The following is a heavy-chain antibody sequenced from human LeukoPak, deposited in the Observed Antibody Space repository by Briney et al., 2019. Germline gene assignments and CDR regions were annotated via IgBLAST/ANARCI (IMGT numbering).Heavy chain of an antibody. D-gene: IGHD3-10*01. Sequence: SETLSLTCTVSGGSINSYYGSWIRQPPGKGLEWIGYIYYSGSTNYNPSLKSRVTISVDTSRNQFSLKLGSVTAADTAVYYCARRAYSYDSASYSFDYWGQGTLVTVSS. J-gene: IGHJ4*02. CDR3: ARRAYSYDSASYSFDY. CDR1: GGSINSYY. CDR2: IYYSGST. V-gene: IGHV4-59*08.